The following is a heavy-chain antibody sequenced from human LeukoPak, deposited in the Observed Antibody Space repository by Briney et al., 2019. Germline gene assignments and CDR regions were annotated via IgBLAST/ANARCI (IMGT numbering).Heavy chain of an antibody. J-gene: IGHJ4*02. CDR1: GFTFSSYG. D-gene: IGHD3-22*01. Sequence: GGSLRLSCAASGFTFSSYGMHWVRQAPGKGLEWVAVIWYDGSNKYYADSVKGRFTISRDNAKNTLYLQMNSLRAEDTAVYYCARDMVDSSGYFDYWGQGTLVTVSS. V-gene: IGHV3-33*01. CDR2: IWYDGSNK. CDR3: ARDMVDSSGYFDY.